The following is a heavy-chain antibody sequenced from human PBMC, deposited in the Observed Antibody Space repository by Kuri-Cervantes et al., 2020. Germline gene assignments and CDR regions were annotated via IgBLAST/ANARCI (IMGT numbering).Heavy chain of an antibody. D-gene: IGHD6-13*01. Sequence: GESLKISCAASGFTFSSYSMNWVRQAPGKGLEWVSYISSSSSTIYYADSVKGRFTISRDNAKNSLYLQMNSLRDEDTAVYYCARAPRGSSWPSFDYWGQGTLVTVSS. CDR1: GFTFSSYS. V-gene: IGHV3-48*02. CDR3: ARAPRGSSWPSFDY. CDR2: ISSSSSTI. J-gene: IGHJ4*02.